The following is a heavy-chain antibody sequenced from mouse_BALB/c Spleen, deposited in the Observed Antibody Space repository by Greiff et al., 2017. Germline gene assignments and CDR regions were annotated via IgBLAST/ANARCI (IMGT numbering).Heavy chain of an antibody. V-gene: IGHV1-7*01. Sequence: VQLQQSGAELAKPGASVKMSCKASGYTFTSYWMHWVKQRPGQGLEWIGYINPSTGYTEYNQKFKDKATLTADTSSNTAYLQLSSLTSEDTAVYYCNEDYGNYEAMDYWGQGTSVTVSS. J-gene: IGHJ4*01. CDR2: INPSTGYT. CDR1: GYTFTSYW. CDR3: NEDYGNYEAMDY. D-gene: IGHD2-1*01.